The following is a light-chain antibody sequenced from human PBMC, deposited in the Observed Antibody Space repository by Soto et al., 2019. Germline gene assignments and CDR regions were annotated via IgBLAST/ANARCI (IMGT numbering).Light chain of an antibody. Sequence: DIQMTQSPSSLSASVGDRVTITCRASQSISNYLNWYQQKPGKAPKFLIYAASSLQSGVPSRFSGSRSGTDFTLTISTLQPEDFATYYCQQSYSTPITFGQGTRLEIK. CDR3: QQSYSTPIT. J-gene: IGKJ5*01. CDR2: AAS. CDR1: QSISNY. V-gene: IGKV1-39*01.